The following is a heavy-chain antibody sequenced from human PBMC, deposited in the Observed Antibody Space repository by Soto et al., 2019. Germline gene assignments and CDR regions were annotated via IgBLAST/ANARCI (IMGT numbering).Heavy chain of an antibody. Sequence: GGSLRLSCAASGFTFNSYAMHWVRQAPGEGLEWVAVISYDGNNKYYADSVKGRFTISRDDSKNTLYLQMNRLRVEDTAVYYCARAISYFYASGSYFDYWGQGTRVTVSS. V-gene: IGHV3-30-3*01. J-gene: IGHJ4*02. CDR2: ISYDGNNK. D-gene: IGHD3-10*01. CDR1: GFTFNSYA. CDR3: ARAISYFYASGSYFDY.